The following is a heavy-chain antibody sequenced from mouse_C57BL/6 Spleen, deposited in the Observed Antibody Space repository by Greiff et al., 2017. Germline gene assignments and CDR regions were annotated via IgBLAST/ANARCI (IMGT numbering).Heavy chain of an antibody. CDR1: GYTFTSYW. CDR2: IDPSDSYT. D-gene: IGHD1-1*01. V-gene: IGHV1-50*01. J-gene: IGHJ4*01. Sequence: QVQLQQPGAELVKPGASVTLSCKASGYTFTSYWMQWVKQRPGQGLEWIGEIDPSDSYTNYNQKFKGKATLTVDTSSSTAYMQLSSLTSEDSAVYYCARRRSSFYYYAMDYWGQGTSVTVSS. CDR3: ARRRSSFYYYAMDY.